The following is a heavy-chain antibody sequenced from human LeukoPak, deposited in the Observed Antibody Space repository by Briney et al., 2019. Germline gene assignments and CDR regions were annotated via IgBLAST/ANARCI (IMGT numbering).Heavy chain of an antibody. J-gene: IGHJ4*02. V-gene: IGHV3-48*01. Sequence: GGSLRLSCAASGFTFSSYNMNWVRQAPGKGLEWVSYISSSSSTIHYADSVKGRFTISRDNAKNSLYLQMNSLRAEDTAVYYCARGYSYGGWYFDYWDQGTLVTVSS. CDR1: GFTFSSYN. D-gene: IGHD5-18*01. CDR2: ISSSSSTI. CDR3: ARGYSYGGWYFDY.